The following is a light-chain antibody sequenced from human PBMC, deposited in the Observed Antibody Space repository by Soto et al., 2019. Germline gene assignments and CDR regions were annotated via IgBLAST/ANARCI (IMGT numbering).Light chain of an antibody. CDR2: DVS. J-gene: IGLJ1*01. CDR1: SSDVGGYNY. Sequence: QSVLTQPPSASGSPGQSVAISCTGTSSDVGGYNYVSWYQRHPGKAPKLMIYDVSKRPSGVPDRFSGSESGNTASLTVSGLQAEDEADYYCSSYAGTHIVFGTGTKVTVL. V-gene: IGLV2-8*01. CDR3: SSYAGTHIV.